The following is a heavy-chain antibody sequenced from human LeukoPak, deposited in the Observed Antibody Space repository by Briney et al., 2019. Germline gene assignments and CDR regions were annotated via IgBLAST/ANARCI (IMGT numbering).Heavy chain of an antibody. V-gene: IGHV3-21*01. CDR2: ISSRSSYL. J-gene: IGHJ4*02. CDR1: GFTFSSYS. Sequence: GGSLRLSCAASGFTFSSYSVNWVRQAPGKGLEWVSSISSRSSYLYYADSVKGRFTISRGNAKNSLYLQMNSLRAEDTAVYYCARDGDYEGKDFDYWGQGTLVTVSS. D-gene: IGHD4-17*01. CDR3: ARDGDYEGKDFDY.